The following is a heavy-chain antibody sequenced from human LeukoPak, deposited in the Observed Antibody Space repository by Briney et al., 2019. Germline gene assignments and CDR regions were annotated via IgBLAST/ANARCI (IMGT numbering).Heavy chain of an antibody. Sequence: SETLSLTCTVSGGSISSYYWSWIRQPPGKGLEWIGYIYYSGSTNYNPSLKSRVTISVDTSKNQFSLKLSSVTAADTAVYYCARQQWLVLGDAFDIWGQGTMVTVSS. CDR3: ARQQWLVLGDAFDI. J-gene: IGHJ3*02. V-gene: IGHV4-59*08. CDR2: IYYSGST. D-gene: IGHD6-19*01. CDR1: GGSISSYY.